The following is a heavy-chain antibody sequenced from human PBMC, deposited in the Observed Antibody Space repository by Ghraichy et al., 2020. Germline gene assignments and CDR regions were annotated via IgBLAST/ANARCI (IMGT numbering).Heavy chain of an antibody. J-gene: IGHJ4*02. Sequence: SQTLSLTCAVYGDSFGGYYWSWVRQSPGKGLEWIGEIYPGGATTYNPSLESRVTLSTCASRRHLSLELRSVTVADSAVYFCVRGRYCGGGGCYPRPSSFDCWGQGSLVTVSS. D-gene: IGHD2-15*01. CDR1: GDSFGGYY. CDR2: IYPGGAT. CDR3: VRGRYCGGGGCYPRPSSFDC. V-gene: IGHV4-34*01.